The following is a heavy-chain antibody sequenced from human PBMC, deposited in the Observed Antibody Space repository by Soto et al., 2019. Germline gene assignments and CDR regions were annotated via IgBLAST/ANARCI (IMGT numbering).Heavy chain of an antibody. CDR1: GFTFRSYA. CDR3: ARQPTTNWYYSHSGLDV. D-gene: IGHD7-27*01. Sequence: QVQVVESGGGVVQPGRSLRLSCAASGFTFRSYAMHWVRQAPGKGLEWVAVISYDGVTIYHADSVKCRFTISRDNSKDRLYLQMDRLRAADTAGYYFARQPTTNWYYSHSGLDVWGQGPTVPVSS. CDR2: ISYDGVTI. J-gene: IGHJ6*02. V-gene: IGHV3-30*03.